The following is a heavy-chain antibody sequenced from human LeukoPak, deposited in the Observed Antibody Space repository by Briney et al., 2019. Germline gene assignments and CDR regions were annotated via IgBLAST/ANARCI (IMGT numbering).Heavy chain of an antibody. D-gene: IGHD3-22*01. V-gene: IGHV4-4*08. Sequence: SETLSPTCTVSGGSICSYYFNWIRQPPGKGLEWIGYIYSNGITNYNPSLRSRGTISIATSKNQFSLRLRSVTAADTAIYYCARRAYYDTSGYYPASGYFDPWGRGNLVSVSS. CDR1: GGSICSYY. CDR3: ARRAYYDTSGYYPASGYFDP. J-gene: IGHJ2*01. CDR2: IYSNGIT.